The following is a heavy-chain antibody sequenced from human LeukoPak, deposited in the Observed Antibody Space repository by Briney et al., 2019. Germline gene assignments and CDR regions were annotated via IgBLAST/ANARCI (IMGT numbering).Heavy chain of an antibody. V-gene: IGHV1-18*01. J-gene: IGHJ6*03. CDR2: ISAYNGNT. CDR1: GYMFTKYG. D-gene: IGHD3-10*01. CDR3: ARSMVRGVSYMDV. Sequence: GASVKVSCKASGYMFTKYGISWVRQAPGQGLEWMGWISAYNGNTNYAQKLQGRVTMTTDTSTSTAYMELRSLRSDDTAVYYCARSMVRGVSYMDVWGKGTTVTISS.